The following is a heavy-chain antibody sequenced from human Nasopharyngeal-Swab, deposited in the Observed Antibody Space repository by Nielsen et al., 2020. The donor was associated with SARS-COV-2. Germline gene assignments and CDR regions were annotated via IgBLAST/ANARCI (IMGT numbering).Heavy chain of an antibody. J-gene: IGHJ4*02. Sequence: SETLSLTCTVSGGSVSSDIYSWSWIRQPPGKGLEWIGYVVYSGRTNYNPSLKSRVTISVDTSKDQFSLKLNSVTAADTAMYFCAGTTTTTPFDSWGQGTLVAVSS. CDR3: AGTTTTTPFDS. V-gene: IGHV4-61*01. CDR1: GGSVSSDIYS. D-gene: IGHD1-1*01. CDR2: VVYSGRT.